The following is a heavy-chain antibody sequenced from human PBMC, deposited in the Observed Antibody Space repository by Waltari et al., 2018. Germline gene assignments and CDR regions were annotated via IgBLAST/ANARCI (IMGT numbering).Heavy chain of an antibody. Sequence: EVQLVESGGGLVQPGGSLRLSCSASGFPFSRYWISWVRQAPGKGLEWVANIKQDGSEKYYVDSVKGRFTISRDNAKNSLYLQMNSLRAEDTAVYYCRGFRELLSDAFDIWGQGTMVTVSS. CDR1: GFPFSRYW. V-gene: IGHV3-7*01. D-gene: IGHD3-10*01. CDR2: IKQDGSEK. J-gene: IGHJ3*02. CDR3: RGFRELLSDAFDI.